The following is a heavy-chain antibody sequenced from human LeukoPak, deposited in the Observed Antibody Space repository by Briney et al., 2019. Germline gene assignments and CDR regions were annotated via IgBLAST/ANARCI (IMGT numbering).Heavy chain of an antibody. Sequence: GGSLRLSCAASEFTFSRYTMNWVRQAPGKGLEWVSVISGGAGSTYYADSVKGRFTISRDNSKNTLYLQMNSLRAEDTAVYYCAKRRDGVCYDYWGQGTLVTVSS. V-gene: IGHV3-23*01. CDR3: AKRRDGVCYDY. CDR2: ISGGAGST. J-gene: IGHJ4*02. D-gene: IGHD2-8*01. CDR1: EFTFSRYT.